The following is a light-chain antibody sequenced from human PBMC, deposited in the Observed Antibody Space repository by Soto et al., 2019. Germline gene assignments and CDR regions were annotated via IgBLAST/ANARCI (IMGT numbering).Light chain of an antibody. CDR3: GTWDSSLSVHV. CDR1: SSNIGNNY. CDR2: DNN. J-gene: IGLJ1*01. V-gene: IGLV1-51*01. Sequence: QSVLTQPPSVSAAPGQKVTISCSGSSSNIGNNYVSWYQQVPGTAPKLLIYDNNKRPTGNPDRFSGSKSGTSATLGISGLQTGDEADYYCGTWDSSLSVHVFGTWTKVTVL.